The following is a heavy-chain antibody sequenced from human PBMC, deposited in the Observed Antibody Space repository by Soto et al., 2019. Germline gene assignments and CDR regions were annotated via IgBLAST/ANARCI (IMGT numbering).Heavy chain of an antibody. CDR1: GGSISSYY. D-gene: IGHD4-4*01. CDR2: IYYSGST. J-gene: IGHJ6*03. V-gene: IGHV4-59*01. CDR3: AREGSNLGYYYYMDV. Sequence: ETLSLTCTVSGGSISSYYWSWIQQPPGKGLEWIGYIYYSGSTNYNPSLKSRVTISVDTSKNQFSLKLSSVTAADTAVYYCAREGSNLGYYYYMDVWGKGTTVTVSS.